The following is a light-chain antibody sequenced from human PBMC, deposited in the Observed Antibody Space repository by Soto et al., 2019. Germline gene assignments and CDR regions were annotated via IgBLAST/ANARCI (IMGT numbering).Light chain of an antibody. CDR2: GAS. J-gene: IGKJ4*01. Sequence: EILMTQSPATLSVSPGERATLSCRASQSVSSKLAWYQQKPGQAPRLLIYGASTRATGVPARFSGSGSGTEFTLTISSLQSEDFAVYCCQQYNDWLGTFGGGTKVEIK. V-gene: IGKV3-15*01. CDR1: QSVSSK. CDR3: QQYNDWLGT.